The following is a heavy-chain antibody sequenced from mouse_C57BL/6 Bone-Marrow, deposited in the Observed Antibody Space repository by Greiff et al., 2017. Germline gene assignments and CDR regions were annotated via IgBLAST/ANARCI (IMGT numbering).Heavy chain of an antibody. V-gene: IGHV1-5*01. D-gene: IGHD1-1*01. CDR3: YHYVSSYD. J-gene: IGHJ2*01. CDR1: GYTFTSYW. CDR2: IYPGNSDT. Sequence: VQLQQSGTVLARPGASVKMSCKTSGYTFTSYWMHWVKQRPGQGLEWIGAIYPGNSDTSYNHKFKGKAKLTAVTSPSTAYMELSILTNEDSAVYYCYHYVSSYDWGQGTTLTVSS.